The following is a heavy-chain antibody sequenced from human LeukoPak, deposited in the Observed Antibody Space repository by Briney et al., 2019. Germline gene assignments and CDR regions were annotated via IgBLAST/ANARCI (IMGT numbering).Heavy chain of an antibody. D-gene: IGHD3-3*01. CDR2: IWYDGSNK. J-gene: IGHJ6*02. Sequence: GGSLRLSCAASGFTFSSYAMHWVRQAPGKGLEWVAVIWYDGSNKYYADSVKGRFTISRDNSKNTLYLQMNSLRAEDTAVYYCARRAAIFGVVINGMDVWGQGTTVTVSS. CDR1: GFTFSSYA. CDR3: ARRAAIFGVVINGMDV. V-gene: IGHV3-33*08.